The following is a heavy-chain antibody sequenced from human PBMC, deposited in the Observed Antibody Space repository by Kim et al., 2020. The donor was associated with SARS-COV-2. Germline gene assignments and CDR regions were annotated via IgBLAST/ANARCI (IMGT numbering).Heavy chain of an antibody. CDR1: GFTFDDYG. D-gene: IGHD3-9*01. CDR3: AREARLVPSYYYYYGMDV. Sequence: GGSLRLSCAASGFTFDDYGMSWVRQAPGKGLEWVSGINRNGGSTGYADSVKGRFTISRDNAKNSLYLQMNSLRAEDTALYYCAREARLVPSYYYYYGMDVWGQGTTVTVSS. V-gene: IGHV3-20*04. J-gene: IGHJ6*02. CDR2: INRNGGST.